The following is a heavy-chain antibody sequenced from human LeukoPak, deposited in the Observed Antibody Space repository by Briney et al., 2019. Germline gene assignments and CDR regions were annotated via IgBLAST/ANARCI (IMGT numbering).Heavy chain of an antibody. CDR3: ARGHTAVTRHFDF. CDR2: ISSGSSAI. D-gene: IGHD4-17*01. CDR1: GFTFTTYS. V-gene: IGHV3-21*01. Sequence: GGSLRLSCGASGFTFTTYSMTWVRQAPGKGLEWVSIISSGSSAIFSADALKGRFTISRDDAKNLLYLDMNSLRAEDTAVYYCARGHTAVTRHFDFWGQGTLVTVSS. J-gene: IGHJ4*02.